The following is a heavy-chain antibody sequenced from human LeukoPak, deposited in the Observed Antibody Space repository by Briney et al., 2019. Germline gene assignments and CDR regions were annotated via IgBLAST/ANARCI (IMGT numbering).Heavy chain of an antibody. CDR1: TGSISGFY. CDR3: ARASSGWYGLFDY. Sequence: PSETLSLTCTVSTGSISGFYWSWIRQSPRKGLGWIGYIHDSGSSNYNPSLKSRITMSIDTSRNQFSLKLSSVTTADTALYYCARASSGWYGLFDYWGQGILVTVSS. D-gene: IGHD6-19*01. CDR2: IHDSGSS. J-gene: IGHJ4*02. V-gene: IGHV4-59*01.